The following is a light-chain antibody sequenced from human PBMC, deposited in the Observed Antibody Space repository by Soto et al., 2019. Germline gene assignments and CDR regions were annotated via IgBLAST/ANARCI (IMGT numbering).Light chain of an antibody. Sequence: DIKMTQSPSSLSASVGDRVTITCRASQYISNYLNWYQQKSGTAPKLLIHTASTLQSGVPSRFSGRGSGPDFTLTISSVQPDDFAIYFGQQSYSTPPTFGQGTTLEIK. J-gene: IGKJ2*01. CDR3: QQSYSTPPT. CDR2: TAS. V-gene: IGKV1-39*01. CDR1: QYISNY.